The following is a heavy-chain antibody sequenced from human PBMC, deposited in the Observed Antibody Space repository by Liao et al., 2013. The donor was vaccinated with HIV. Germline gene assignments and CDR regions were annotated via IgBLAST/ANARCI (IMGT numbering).Heavy chain of an antibody. CDR1: GGSISGDY. CDR2: IYYNGNT. CDR3: ARDGRVLYDSSGYLFDY. Sequence: QVQLQESGPGLVEPSETLFLNCSVSGGSISGDYWSWIRQTPGRGLEWIGYIYYNGNTNYNPSLKSRVTMSLDTSKNQFSLKLSSVTAADTAVYYCARDGRVLYDSSGYLFDYWGQGTLVTVSS. J-gene: IGHJ4*02. D-gene: IGHD3-22*01. V-gene: IGHV4-59*12.